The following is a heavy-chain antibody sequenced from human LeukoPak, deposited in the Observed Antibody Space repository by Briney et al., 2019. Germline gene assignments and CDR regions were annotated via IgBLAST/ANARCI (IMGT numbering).Heavy chain of an antibody. CDR3: ARVGGHIAAADNPYYFDY. D-gene: IGHD6-13*01. CDR2: INHNGST. J-gene: IGHJ4*02. CDR1: GGSFSGYY. Sequence: SETLSLTCAVYGGSFSGYYWSWIRQPPGKGLEWIGEINHNGSTNYNPSLKSRVTISVDTSKNQFSLKLSSVTAADTAVYYCARVGGHIAAADNPYYFDYWGQGTLVTVSS. V-gene: IGHV4-34*01.